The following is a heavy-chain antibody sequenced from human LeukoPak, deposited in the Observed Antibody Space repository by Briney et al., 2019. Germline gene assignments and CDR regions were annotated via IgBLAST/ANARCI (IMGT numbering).Heavy chain of an antibody. Sequence: PGGSLRLSCAASGFTFSSYAMSWVRQAPGKGLEWVSAISGSGGSTYYADSVKGRFTISRDNSKNTLYLQMNSLRAEDTAVYYCAKIHQQLVLGGYFDYWGQGTLVTVSS. CDR3: AKIHQQLVLGGYFDY. D-gene: IGHD6-13*01. V-gene: IGHV3-23*01. J-gene: IGHJ4*02. CDR2: ISGSGGST. CDR1: GFTFSSYA.